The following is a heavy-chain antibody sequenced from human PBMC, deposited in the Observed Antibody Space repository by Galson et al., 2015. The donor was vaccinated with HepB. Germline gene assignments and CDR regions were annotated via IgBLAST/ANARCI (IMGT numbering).Heavy chain of an antibody. V-gene: IGHV3-23*01. D-gene: IGHD4-23*01. CDR1: GFTFSSHA. Sequence: SLRLSCAVSGFTFSSHAMSWVRQAPGKGLQCVSSISGNGVTTSYADSVKGRFTISRDTSKNTLYLQMNSLRPEDTALYYCAKALYGGLNYWGQGTLVTVSS. CDR2: ISGNGVTT. CDR3: AKALYGGLNY. J-gene: IGHJ4*02.